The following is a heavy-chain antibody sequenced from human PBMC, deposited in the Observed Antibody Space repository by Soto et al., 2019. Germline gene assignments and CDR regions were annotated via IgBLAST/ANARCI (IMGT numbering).Heavy chain of an antibody. CDR3: ARDCTNGVCSTHFDY. CDR2: IIPFFGTA. V-gene: IGHV1-69*01. J-gene: IGHJ4*02. D-gene: IGHD2-8*01. CDR1: GGTFSSYA. Sequence: QVQLVQSGAEVKKPGSSVKVSCKASGGTFSSYAISWVRQAPGQGLEWMGGIIPFFGTANYGQKFQGRVTITADESTSTAYMELRSLGSEDTAVYYCARDCTNGVCSTHFDYWCQGTLVTVSS.